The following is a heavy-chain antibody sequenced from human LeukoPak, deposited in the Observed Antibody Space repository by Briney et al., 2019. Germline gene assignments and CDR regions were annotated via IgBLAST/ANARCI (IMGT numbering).Heavy chain of an antibody. CDR2: IYHSGST. D-gene: IGHD2-15*01. V-gene: IGHV4-59*01. J-gene: IGHJ6*02. CDR1: GGSMSSYY. Sequence: SETLSLTCTVSGGSMSSYYWTWIRQPPGKGLEWIGYIYHSGSTSYNPSLKSRVIISLDTSKNQFSLKVTSVTAADTAVYYCATLGFCSGGSCYDYYGMGVWGQGTTVTISS. CDR3: ATLGFCSGGSCYDYYGMGV.